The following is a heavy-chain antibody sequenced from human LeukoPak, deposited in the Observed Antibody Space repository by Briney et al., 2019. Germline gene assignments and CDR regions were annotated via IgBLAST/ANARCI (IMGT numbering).Heavy chain of an antibody. CDR3: ARLFRDVTTFDY. J-gene: IGHJ4*02. V-gene: IGHV3-7*01. Sequence: GGSLRLSCAASGFTFSSYWMSWVRQAPGRGLDWVASIRQDGSQKYYVDSVKGRFTISRDNAENSLYLQMNSLRAEDTAVYYCARLFRDVTTFDYWGQGTLVTVSS. D-gene: IGHD1-1*01. CDR2: IRQDGSQK. CDR1: GFTFSSYW.